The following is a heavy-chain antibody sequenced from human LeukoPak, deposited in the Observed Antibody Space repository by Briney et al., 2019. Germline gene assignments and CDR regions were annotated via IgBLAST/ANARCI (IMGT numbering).Heavy chain of an antibody. J-gene: IGHJ4*02. Sequence: SETLSLTCTVSGGSISSGGYYWSWIRQHPGKGLEWIGCIYYSGSTYYNPSLKSRVTIPVDTSKNQFSLKLSSVTAADTAVYYCARHWGAAAGKTDYWGQGTLVTVSS. CDR2: IYYSGST. CDR1: GGSISSGGYY. D-gene: IGHD6-13*01. V-gene: IGHV4-31*03. CDR3: ARHWGAAAGKTDY.